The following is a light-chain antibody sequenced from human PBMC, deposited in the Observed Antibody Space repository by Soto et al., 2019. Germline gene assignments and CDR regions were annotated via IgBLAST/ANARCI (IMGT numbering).Light chain of an antibody. CDR3: QQYDNSAPLS. CDR1: QSVRSSY. J-gene: IGKJ4*01. CDR2: DGS. V-gene: IGKV3D-20*01. Sequence: VLTQSPPTLSLSPGDRATLSCGASQSVRSSYVAWYQQKAGLAPRLLIYDGSSRASGIPDRFSGSGSGTDFTLTIGRLEPEDFALYYCQQYDNSAPLSFGGGTKV.